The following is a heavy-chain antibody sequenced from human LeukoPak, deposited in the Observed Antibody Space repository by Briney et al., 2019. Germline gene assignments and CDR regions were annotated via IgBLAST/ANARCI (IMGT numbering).Heavy chain of an antibody. V-gene: IGHV1-2*02. J-gene: IGHJ4*02. CDR3: ATPAERRVPDY. CDR1: GYRFTGYF. D-gene: IGHD5-12*01. Sequence: ASVKVSCKASGYRFTGYFLHWVRHAPAPGHERVGCRNPNSGDTDYVQQFQDRITFTRKASIDTPYIELTSLGSADTAAYYCATPAERRVPDYWGQGTLVTVSS. CDR2: RNPNSGDT.